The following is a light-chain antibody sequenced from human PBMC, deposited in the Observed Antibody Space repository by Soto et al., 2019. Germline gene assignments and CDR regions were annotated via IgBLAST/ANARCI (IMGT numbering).Light chain of an antibody. J-gene: IGKJ1*01. V-gene: IGKV3-20*01. CDR3: QQYGISGT. CDR2: GAS. CDR1: QSVSNNY. Sequence: IALTQSPGALSLSPGERATLSCRASQSVSNNYLAWYTHKPGQAPRLLIYGASNRATGIPDRFSGSGSGTDFTLTISRLEPEDCAVYYCQQYGISGTFGQGTKV.